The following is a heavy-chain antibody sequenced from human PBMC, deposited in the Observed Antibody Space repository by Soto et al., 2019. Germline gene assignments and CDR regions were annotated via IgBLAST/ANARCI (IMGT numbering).Heavy chain of an antibody. CDR3: AKVLPPLTTSHFFDY. D-gene: IGHD1-1*01. Sequence: QVQLVESGGGVVQPGRSLRLSCAASGFIFSSHGMHWVRQAPGKGLEWVAGISYDGSNEYYPDSVKGRFTISRDNYKNTLFLQMNSLRTEVTALYHCAKVLPPLTTSHFFDYWGQGTLVTVSS. CDR1: GFIFSSHG. J-gene: IGHJ4*02. V-gene: IGHV3-30*18. CDR2: ISYDGSNE.